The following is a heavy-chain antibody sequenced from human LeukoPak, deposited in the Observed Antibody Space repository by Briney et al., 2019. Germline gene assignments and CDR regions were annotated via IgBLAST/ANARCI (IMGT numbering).Heavy chain of an antibody. V-gene: IGHV3-7*01. CDR3: ARDPTTVTPIGDY. J-gene: IGHJ4*02. D-gene: IGHD4-17*01. CDR2: IKQDGSEK. Sequence: PGGSLRLSCAASGFTFSSYAMNWVRQAPGKGLEWVANIKQDGSEKYYVDSVKGRFTISRDNAKNSLYLQMNSLRAEDTAVYYCARDPTTVTPIGDYWGQGTLVTVSS. CDR1: GFTFSSYA.